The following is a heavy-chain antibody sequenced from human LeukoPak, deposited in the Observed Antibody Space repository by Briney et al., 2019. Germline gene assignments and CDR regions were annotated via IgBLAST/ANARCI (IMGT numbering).Heavy chain of an antibody. CDR3: ARDPYYYDSSGYYY. CDR2: ISAYNGNT. CDR1: GYTFTSYG. D-gene: IGHD3-22*01. Sequence: GASVKVSCKASGYTFTSYGISWVRQAPGQGREWMGWISAYNGNTNYAQKLQGRVTMTTDTSTSTAYMELRSLRSDDTAVYYCARDPYYYDSSGYYYRGQGTLVTVSS. J-gene: IGHJ4*02. V-gene: IGHV1-18*01.